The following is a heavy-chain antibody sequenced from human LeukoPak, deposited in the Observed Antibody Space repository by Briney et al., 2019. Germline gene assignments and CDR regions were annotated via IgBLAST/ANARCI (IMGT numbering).Heavy chain of an antibody. V-gene: IGHV4-59*08. CDR1: SGSIINHY. CDR3: ARDFGDYGFDS. CDR2: IYYTGRT. Sequence: SETLSLTCTVSSGSIINHYWSWIRQPPGKGLEWIGYIYYTGRTNYNPSHKSRVTISVDTSNNQFSLRLTSVTAADTAFYYCARDFGDYGFDSWGQGTLVTVSS. D-gene: IGHD4-17*01. J-gene: IGHJ4*02.